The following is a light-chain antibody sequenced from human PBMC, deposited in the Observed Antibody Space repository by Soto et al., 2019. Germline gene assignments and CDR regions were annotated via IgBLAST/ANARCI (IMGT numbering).Light chain of an antibody. V-gene: IGKV1-9*01. CDR3: QQHNNYPST. Sequence: IQLTQSPSSLSASVGDRVTITCRASQDISSYLGWYQLKPGKAPKLLIYAASTLQSGVPSRFSGSESGTDFTPTISSLQPEDVATYYCQQHNNYPSTFGGGTKVEIK. CDR1: QDISSY. J-gene: IGKJ4*01. CDR2: AAS.